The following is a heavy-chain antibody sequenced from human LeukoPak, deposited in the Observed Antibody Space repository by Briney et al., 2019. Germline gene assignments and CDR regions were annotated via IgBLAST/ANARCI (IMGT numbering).Heavy chain of an antibody. D-gene: IGHD4/OR15-4a*01. CDR2: INQDGSET. J-gene: IGHJ4*02. Sequence: GGSLRLSCAASGFTFSSCWMTWVRQAPGKGLEWVVNINQDGSETNYVDSVKGRFTISRDNAKSSLYLQMNSLRAEDTAVYYCAGAPNKHHFDYWGQGTLVTVSS. CDR3: AGAPNKHHFDY. CDR1: GFTFSSCW. V-gene: IGHV3-7*02.